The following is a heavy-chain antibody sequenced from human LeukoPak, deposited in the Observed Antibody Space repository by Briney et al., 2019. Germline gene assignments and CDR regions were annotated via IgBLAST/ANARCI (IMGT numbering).Heavy chain of an antibody. CDR3: ARDLLRRAASGMLDS. Sequence: GASVTVSFTSSGYSFTFSYIHWVRQAPGQGMEWMGWINPNSGVTNYSQNFRGRVTMTRDTSISTAYMELSRLRSDDTAVYYCARDLLRRAASGMLDSWGQGTLVTVSS. J-gene: IGHJ4*02. CDR2: INPNSGVT. V-gene: IGHV1-2*02. D-gene: IGHD1-26*01. CDR1: GYSFTFSY.